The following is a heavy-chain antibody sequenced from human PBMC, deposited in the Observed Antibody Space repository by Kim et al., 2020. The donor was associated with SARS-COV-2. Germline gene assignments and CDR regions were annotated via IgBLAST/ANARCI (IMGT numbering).Heavy chain of an antibody. J-gene: IGHJ6*02. Sequence: SETLSLTCTVSGGSISSSSYYWGWIRQPPGKGLEWIGSIYYSGSTYYNPSLKSRVTISVDTSKNQFSLKLSSVTAADTAVYYCARGGKGSSWYRGHYYYGMDVWGQGTTVTVSS. CDR1: GGSISSSSYY. D-gene: IGHD6-13*01. V-gene: IGHV4-39*01. CDR2: IYYSGST. CDR3: ARGGKGSSWYRGHYYYGMDV.